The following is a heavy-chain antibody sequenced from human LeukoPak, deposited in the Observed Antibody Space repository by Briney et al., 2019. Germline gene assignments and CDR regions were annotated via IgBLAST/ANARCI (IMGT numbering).Heavy chain of an antibody. V-gene: IGHV3-33*01. D-gene: IGHD3-3*01. CDR1: GLTFSSYG. CDR3: PRDYHRFLFRNRWFDP. J-gene: IGHJ5*02. CDR2: IWYDGSNE. Sequence: PGGSLRHFCAATGLTFSSYGMHCVRQAPGKGLEWVTVIWYDGSNEYYADSGKGRFTISRDNSKNTLYLQMNSLRAEDTAVYSCPRDYHRFLFRNRWFDPWAREPWSPSPQ.